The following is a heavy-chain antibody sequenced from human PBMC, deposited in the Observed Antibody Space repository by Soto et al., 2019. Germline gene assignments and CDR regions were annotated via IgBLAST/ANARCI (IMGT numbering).Heavy chain of an antibody. D-gene: IGHD5-18*01. V-gene: IGHV5-51*01. J-gene: IGHJ4*02. CDR3: ARTRGYSYGFLPPDFDY. CDR2: IYPGDSDT. Sequence: GESLKISWKGSGYSFTNYWITWVRQMPGKGLEWMGNIYPGDSDTRYSPSFRGQVSISADKSIGTAYLQWSSLQASDTAIYYCARTRGYSYGFLPPDFDYWGQGTLVTVSS. CDR1: GYSFTNYW.